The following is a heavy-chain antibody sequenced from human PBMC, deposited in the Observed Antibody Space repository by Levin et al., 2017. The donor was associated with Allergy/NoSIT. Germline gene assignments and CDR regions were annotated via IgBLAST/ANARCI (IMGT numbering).Heavy chain of an antibody. D-gene: IGHD3-9*01. J-gene: IGHJ4*02. CDR3: ARDLDSDILIGFSFDN. V-gene: IGHV4-39*07. Sequence: MSSETLSLICAVSGGSITSNNYYWGWIRQSPGKGLEWIGTIHHSGSTYYNPSLKSRVTISANTSKNQVSLKVISVTAADTAVYYCARDLDSDILIGFSFDNWGQGILVTVSS. CDR1: GGSITSNNYY. CDR2: IHHSGST.